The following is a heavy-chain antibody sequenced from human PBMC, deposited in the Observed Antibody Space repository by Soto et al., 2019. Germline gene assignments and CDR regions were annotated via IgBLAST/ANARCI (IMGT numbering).Heavy chain of an antibody. CDR1: GYTFTSYG. CDR2: ISAYNGNT. Sequence: ASVKVSCKASGYTFTSYGISWVRQAPGQGLEWMGWISAYNGNTNYAQKLQGRVTMTTDTSTSTAYMELSSLRSEDTAVYYCATCRPLDILTGYPPDYYYGMDVWGQGTTVTVSS. V-gene: IGHV1-18*01. CDR3: ATCRPLDILTGYPPDYYYGMDV. D-gene: IGHD3-9*01. J-gene: IGHJ6*02.